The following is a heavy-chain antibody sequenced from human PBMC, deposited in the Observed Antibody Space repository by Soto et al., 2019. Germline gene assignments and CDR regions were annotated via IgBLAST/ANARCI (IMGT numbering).Heavy chain of an antibody. J-gene: IGHJ5*02. Sequence: PSQTLSLTCAISGDSVSSNSAAWNWIRQSPSRGLEWLGRTYYRSKWYNDNAVSVKSRITINPDTSKNQFSLQLNSVTPEDTAVYYCARDRSNSGSYFNEGPFDPWGQGTLVTVSS. CDR1: GDSVSSNSAA. CDR3: ARDRSNSGSYFNEGPFDP. V-gene: IGHV6-1*01. CDR2: TYYRSKWYN. D-gene: IGHD1-26*01.